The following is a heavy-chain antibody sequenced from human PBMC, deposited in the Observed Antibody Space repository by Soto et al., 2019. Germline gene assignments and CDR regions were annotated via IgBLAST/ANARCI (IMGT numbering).Heavy chain of an antibody. CDR3: AREGGYYGSGSYYNFDRFDY. CDR1: GGSFSGYY. Sequence: SETLSLTCAVYGGSFSGYYWSWIRQPPGKGLEWIGYIYYSGSTNYNPSLKSRVTISVDTSKNQFSLKLSSVTAADTAVYYCAREGGYYGSGSYYNFDRFDYWGQGTLVTVSS. CDR2: IYYSGST. V-gene: IGHV4-59*01. D-gene: IGHD3-10*01. J-gene: IGHJ4*02.